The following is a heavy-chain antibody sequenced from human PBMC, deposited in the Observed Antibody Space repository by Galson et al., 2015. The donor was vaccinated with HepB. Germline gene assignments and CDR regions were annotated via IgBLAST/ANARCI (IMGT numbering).Heavy chain of an antibody. CDR3: ASPGDCGGDCWDY. J-gene: IGHJ4*02. D-gene: IGHD2-21*02. CDR1: GYTFTSYA. Sequence: SVKVSCKASGYTFTSYAMHWVRQAPGQGLEWMGRIIPILGIANYAQKFQGRVTITADKSTSTAYMELSSLRSEDTAVYYCASPGDCGGDCWDYWGQGTLVTVSS. CDR2: IIPILGIA. V-gene: IGHV1-69*04.